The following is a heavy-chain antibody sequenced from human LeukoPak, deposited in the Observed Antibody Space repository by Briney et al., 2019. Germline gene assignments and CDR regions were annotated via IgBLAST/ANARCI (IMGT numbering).Heavy chain of an antibody. CDR2: IYYSGTT. D-gene: IGHD6-19*01. J-gene: IGHJ4*02. Sequence: PSETLSLTCSVSGVSISSSSYYWGWIRQPPGKGLEWIGTIYYSGTTYYNPSLKSRVTISIDTSKNQFSLKLSSVTAADTAVYYCARRHSSGWFYYWGQGTLVTVSS. CDR1: GVSISSSSYY. V-gene: IGHV4-39*01. CDR3: ARRHSSGWFYY.